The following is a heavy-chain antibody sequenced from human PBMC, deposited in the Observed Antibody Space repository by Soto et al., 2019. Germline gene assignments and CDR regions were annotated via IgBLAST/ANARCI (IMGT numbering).Heavy chain of an antibody. CDR3: ARTLPNRQLFDS. D-gene: IGHD1-1*01. V-gene: IGHV4-31*03. Sequence: SETLSLTCTVSGGSISSGGNYWTWIRQHPGKGLEWIGYIYDSGSTYYTPSLQSRVFISVDTSKKQFSLNLRSVTAADTAVYYCARTLPNRQLFDSWSQGTLVTVSS. CDR1: GGSISSGGNY. J-gene: IGHJ4*02. CDR2: IYDSGST.